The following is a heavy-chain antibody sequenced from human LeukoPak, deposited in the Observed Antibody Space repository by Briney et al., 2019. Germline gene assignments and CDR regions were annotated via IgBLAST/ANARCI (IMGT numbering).Heavy chain of an antibody. CDR3: ARDTEWELPSPKSALDY. V-gene: IGHV1-24*01. D-gene: IGHD1-26*01. CDR1: GYTLTELS. Sequence: ASVKVSCKVSGYTLTELSMHWVRQAPGKGLEWMGGFDPEDGETIYAQKLQGRVTMTTDTSTSTAYMELRSLRSDDTAVYYCARDTEWELPSPKSALDYWGQGTLVTVSS. J-gene: IGHJ4*02. CDR2: FDPEDGET.